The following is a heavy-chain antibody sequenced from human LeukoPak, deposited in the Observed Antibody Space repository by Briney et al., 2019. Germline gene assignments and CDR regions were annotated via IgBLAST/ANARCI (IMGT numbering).Heavy chain of an antibody. CDR2: IYYSGST. D-gene: IGHD1-26*01. CDR1: GGSISSYY. J-gene: IGHJ5*02. Sequence: SETLSLTCTVSGGSISSYYWSWIRQPPGKGLEWIGYIYYSGSTNYNPSLKSRVTISVDTSKNQFSLKLSSVTAADTAVHYCARRMGATQTYNWFDPWGQGTLVTVSS. V-gene: IGHV4-59*01. CDR3: ARRMGATQTYNWFDP.